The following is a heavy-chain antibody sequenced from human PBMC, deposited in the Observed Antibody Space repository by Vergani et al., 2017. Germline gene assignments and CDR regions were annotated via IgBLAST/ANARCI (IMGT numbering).Heavy chain of an antibody. CDR3: ARHDYDILTGYYYYGMDV. CDR2: INPNSGGT. Sequence: QVQLVQSGAEVKKPGASVKVSCKASGYTFTGYYMHWVRQAPGQGLEWMGWINPNSGGTNYAQKFQGRVTMTRDTSISTAYMELSRLRSDDTAVYYCARHDYDILTGYYYYGMDVWGQGTTVTVSS. CDR1: GYTFTGYY. D-gene: IGHD3-9*01. J-gene: IGHJ6*02. V-gene: IGHV1-2*02.